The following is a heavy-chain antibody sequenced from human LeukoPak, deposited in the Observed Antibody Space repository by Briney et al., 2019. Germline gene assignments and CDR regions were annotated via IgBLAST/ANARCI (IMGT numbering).Heavy chain of an antibody. V-gene: IGHV4-59*08. D-gene: IGHD5-24*01. J-gene: IGHJ4*02. Sequence: SETLSLTCTVSGGSISSYYWSWIRQPPGKGLEWIGYIYYSGSTNYNPSLKSRVTISVDTSKNQFSLKLSSVTAADTAVYYCARGCGDGYEDYWGQGTLVTVSS. CDR2: IYYSGST. CDR3: ARGCGDGYEDY. CDR1: GGSISSYY.